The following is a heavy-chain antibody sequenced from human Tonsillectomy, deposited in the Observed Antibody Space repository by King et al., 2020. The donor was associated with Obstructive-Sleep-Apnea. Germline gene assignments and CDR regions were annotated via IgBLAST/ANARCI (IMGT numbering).Heavy chain of an antibody. J-gene: IGHJ4*02. CDR2: ISSSSSYI. CDR3: ARDPGYCSSTSCYGDFDY. CDR1: GFTFSSYS. Sequence: VQLVESGGGLVKPGGSLRLSCADSGFTFSSYSMNWFRQAPGKGLEGVSSISSSSSYILYADPLKGRLTISRDNAKNSLYLQMNSLRAEDTAVYYCARDPGYCSSTSCYGDFDYWGQGTLVTVSS. V-gene: IGHV3-21*01. D-gene: IGHD2-2*01.